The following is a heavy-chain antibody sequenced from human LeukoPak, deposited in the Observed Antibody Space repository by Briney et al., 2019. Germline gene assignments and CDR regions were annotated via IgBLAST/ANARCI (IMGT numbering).Heavy chain of an antibody. Sequence: SQTLSLTCTVSGGSISSGGYYWSWIRQPPGKGLGWIGYISQGGSAYYNPSLKSRVTISVDRSKNQFSLNLSSVTAADTAVYYCARWGLTTVTTHDAFDIWGQGTMVTVSS. CDR3: ARWGLTTVTTHDAFDI. D-gene: IGHD4-17*01. V-gene: IGHV4-30-2*01. J-gene: IGHJ3*02. CDR1: GGSISSGGYY. CDR2: ISQGGSA.